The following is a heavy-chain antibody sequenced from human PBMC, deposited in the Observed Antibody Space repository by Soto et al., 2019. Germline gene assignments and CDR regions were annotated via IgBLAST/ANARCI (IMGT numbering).Heavy chain of an antibody. D-gene: IGHD2-8*01. V-gene: IGHV5-10-1*01. CDR3: ARSAHYYCTNGVCGFDY. J-gene: IGHJ4*02. CDR1: GYSFTSYW. Sequence: GESLKISCKGSGYSFTSYWISWVRQMPGKGLEWMGRIDPSDSYTNYSPSFQGHVTISADKSISTAYLQWSSLKASDTAMYYCARSAHYYCTNGVCGFDYWGQGTLVTVSS. CDR2: IDPSDSYT.